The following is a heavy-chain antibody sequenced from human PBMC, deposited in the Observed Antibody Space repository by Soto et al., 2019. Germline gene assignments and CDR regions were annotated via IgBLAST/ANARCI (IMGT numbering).Heavy chain of an antibody. CDR1: GFTFDDYA. D-gene: IGHD6-25*01. J-gene: IGHJ4*02. Sequence: LRLSCAASGFTFDDYAMHWVRQSPGKGLEWVSGISWNSGSIGYADSVKGRFTISRDNAKNSLYLQMNILRAEDTALYYCAKDSGSAVNYFDYWGQGTLVTVSS. CDR3: AKDSGSAVNYFDY. V-gene: IGHV3-9*01. CDR2: ISWNSGSI.